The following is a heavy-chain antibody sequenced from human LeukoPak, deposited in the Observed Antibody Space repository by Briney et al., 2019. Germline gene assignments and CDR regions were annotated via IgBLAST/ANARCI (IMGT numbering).Heavy chain of an antibody. V-gene: IGHV1-18*01. D-gene: IGHD2-15*01. CDR2: ISAYNGNT. J-gene: IGHJ6*02. Sequence: ASVKVSCKASGYTFTSYGISWVRQAPGQGLEWMGWISAYNGNTNCAQKLQGRVTMTTDTSTSTAYMELRSLRSDDTAVYYCAREPPSGGYCSGGSCRYYYYGMDVWGQGTTVTVSS. CDR1: GYTFTSYG. CDR3: AREPPSGGYCSGGSCRYYYYGMDV.